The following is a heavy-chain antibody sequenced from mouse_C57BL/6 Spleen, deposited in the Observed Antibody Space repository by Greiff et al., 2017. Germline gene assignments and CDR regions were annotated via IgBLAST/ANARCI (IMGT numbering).Heavy chain of an antibody. CDR2: IHPSDSDT. D-gene: IGHD2-5*01. CDR1: GYTFTSYW. V-gene: IGHV1-74*01. Sequence: VQLQQPGAELVKPGASVKVSCKASGYTFTSYWMHWVKQRPGQGLEWIGRIHPSDSDTNYNQKFKGKATLTADKSSSTAYMQLNSLTSEDSAVYFCARAYYSNSYYFDYWGQGTTLTVSS. J-gene: IGHJ2*01. CDR3: ARAYYSNSYYFDY.